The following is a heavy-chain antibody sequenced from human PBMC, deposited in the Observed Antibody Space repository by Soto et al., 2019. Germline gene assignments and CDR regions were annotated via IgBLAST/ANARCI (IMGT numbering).Heavy chain of an antibody. D-gene: IGHD4-17*01. CDR1: GFTFRSHR. Sequence: EVQLVESGGGLVQPGGSLRVSCAASGFTFRSHRIHWVRQAPGKGLEWVSRIDTDGGGTSYADSVKGRFTISTDNAENTVYLQMNVLRVEDPAVYYCATVFDVWGQGTLVTVSS. V-gene: IGHV3-74*01. CDR3: ATVFDV. CDR2: IDTDGGGT. J-gene: IGHJ4*02.